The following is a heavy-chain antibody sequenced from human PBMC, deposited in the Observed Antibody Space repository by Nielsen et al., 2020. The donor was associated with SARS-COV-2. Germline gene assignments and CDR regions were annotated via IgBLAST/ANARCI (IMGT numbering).Heavy chain of an antibody. Sequence: WIRQSPSRGLEWLGRTYYRSKWYNDYAVSVKSRITINPDTSKNQFSLQLNSVTPEDTAVYYCARHRRSTSWRGDNWFDPWGQGTLVTVSS. CDR3: ARHRRSTSWRGDNWFDP. V-gene: IGHV6-1*01. D-gene: IGHD2-2*01. CDR2: TYYRSKWYN. J-gene: IGHJ5*02.